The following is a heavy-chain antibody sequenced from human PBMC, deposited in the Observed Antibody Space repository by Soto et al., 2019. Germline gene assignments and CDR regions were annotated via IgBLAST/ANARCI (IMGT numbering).Heavy chain of an antibody. CDR2: ISGSGGST. V-gene: IGHV3-23*01. CDR1: GFIFRNYA. CDR3: EREGGGTVGA. Sequence: PGGSLRLSCGASGFIFRNYAVSWVRQAPGKGLEWVSGISGSGGSTYYADSVRGRYTISRDNSKNTLYLQMNSLRGEDTAVYYCEREGGGTVGAWGQGTLVTVSS. D-gene: IGHD1-26*01. J-gene: IGHJ4*02.